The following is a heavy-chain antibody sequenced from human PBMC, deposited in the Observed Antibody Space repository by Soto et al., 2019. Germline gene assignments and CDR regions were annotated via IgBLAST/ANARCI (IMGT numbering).Heavy chain of an antibody. CDR3: AKDWSYGLDV. J-gene: IGHJ6*02. Sequence: GGSLRLSCAASGFSFSNTWMHWVRQAPGKGLVWVSHVNSDGSNTNYADFVKGRFTVSRDNARNTVYLQMNSLRADDTAVYYCAKDWSYGLDVWGQGTTGTVSS. D-gene: IGHD3-9*01. V-gene: IGHV3-74*01. CDR2: VNSDGSNT. CDR1: GFSFSNTW.